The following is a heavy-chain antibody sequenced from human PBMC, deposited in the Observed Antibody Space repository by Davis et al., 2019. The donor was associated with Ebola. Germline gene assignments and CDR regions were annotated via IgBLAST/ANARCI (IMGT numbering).Heavy chain of an antibody. CDR3: AKEGQVGGHSYFDS. CDR2: TAGGGYT. D-gene: IGHD3-16*01. V-gene: IGHV3-53*01. J-gene: IGHJ4*02. Sequence: PGGSLRLSCAASGFTVSSNYMSWVRLAPGKGLEWVSTTAGGGYTYYADSMKGRFTASRDNSKTTLYLQMNNLRGEDTAVYYCAKEGQVGGHSYFDSWGQGTLVTVSS. CDR1: GFTVSSNY.